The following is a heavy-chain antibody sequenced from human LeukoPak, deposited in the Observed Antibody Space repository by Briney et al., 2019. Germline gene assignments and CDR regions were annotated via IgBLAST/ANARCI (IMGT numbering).Heavy chain of an antibody. CDR3: ARAAYSSTWYSRYFDL. J-gene: IGHJ2*01. D-gene: IGHD6-13*01. Sequence: PGGSLRLSCAASGFTFSSYDIHWVRQATGKGLEWVSGIGTAGEIYYPGSLKGRCTISRENAKNSLYLQMNSRRAGDTAVYYCARAAYSSTWYSRYFDLWGRGTLVTVSS. V-gene: IGHV3-13*01. CDR1: GFTFSSYD. CDR2: IGTAGEI.